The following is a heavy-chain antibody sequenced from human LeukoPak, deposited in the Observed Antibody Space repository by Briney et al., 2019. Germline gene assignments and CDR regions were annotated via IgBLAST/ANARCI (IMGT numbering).Heavy chain of an antibody. CDR3: AGSYYYDQFDY. Sequence: SETLSLTCTEAGGSISSYYWSWIRQPPGKGLEWIGYIYYSGSTNYNPSLKSRVTISVDTSKNQFSLKLSSVTAADTAVYYCAGSYYYDQFDYWGQGTLVTVSS. D-gene: IGHD3-22*01. CDR2: IYYSGST. CDR1: GGSISSYY. J-gene: IGHJ4*02. V-gene: IGHV4-59*01.